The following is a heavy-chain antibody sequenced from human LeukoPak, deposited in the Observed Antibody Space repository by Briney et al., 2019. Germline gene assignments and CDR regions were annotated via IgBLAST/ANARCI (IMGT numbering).Heavy chain of an antibody. CDR3: ARSDYFDY. CDR2: IISDDSSA. CDR1: GFTFSTYW. Sequence: GSLRLSCAASGFTFSTYWMHWVRQAPGKGLVWVSRIISDDSSASYADSVKGRFTISRDNAKNTLYLQMNSLRAEDTAVYYCARSDYFDYRGQGTLVTVSS. J-gene: IGHJ4*02. V-gene: IGHV3-74*01. D-gene: IGHD3-3*01.